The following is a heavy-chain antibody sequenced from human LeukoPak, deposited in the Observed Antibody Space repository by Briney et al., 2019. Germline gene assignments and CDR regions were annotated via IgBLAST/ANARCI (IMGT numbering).Heavy chain of an antibody. J-gene: IGHJ4*02. CDR1: DGSFSGYY. V-gene: IGHV4-34*03. CDR2: INHSGST. Sequence: SETLSLTCAVYDGSFSGYYWSWIRQPPGKGLEWIGEINHSGSTNYNPSLKSRVTISLDTSKNQFSLRLSSVTAADTALYFCTLGANYYDRNTYYFTDYWGQGTLVTVSS. D-gene: IGHD3-22*01. CDR3: TLGANYYDRNTYYFTDY.